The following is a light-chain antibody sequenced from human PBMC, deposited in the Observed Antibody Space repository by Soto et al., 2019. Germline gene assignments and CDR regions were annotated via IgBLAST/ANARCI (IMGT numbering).Light chain of an antibody. J-gene: IGKJ4*01. Sequence: DIVLTQSPGTLSLSPGERATLSCRASQSVSSSYIAWYQQKPGQAPRLLIYGPSNRATGIPDRFSGSGSATDFTLTISRLEPEDFAVYYCQQYDTSPLTFGGGTKVDIK. CDR3: QQYDTSPLT. CDR1: QSVSSSY. CDR2: GPS. V-gene: IGKV3-20*01.